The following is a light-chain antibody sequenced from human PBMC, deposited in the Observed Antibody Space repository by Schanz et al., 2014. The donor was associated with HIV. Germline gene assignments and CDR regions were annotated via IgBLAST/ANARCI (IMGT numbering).Light chain of an antibody. V-gene: IGLV2-8*01. CDR2: EVS. CDR3: SSYAATSNVL. CDR1: SSDVGGYNY. J-gene: IGLJ3*02. Sequence: QSALTQPPSASGSPGQSVTISCTGTSSDVGGYNYVSWYQQHPGKAPKLMIYEVSKRPSGVPGRFSGSKSGNTASLTVSGLQAEDEADYYCSSYAATSNVLFGGGTKVTVL.